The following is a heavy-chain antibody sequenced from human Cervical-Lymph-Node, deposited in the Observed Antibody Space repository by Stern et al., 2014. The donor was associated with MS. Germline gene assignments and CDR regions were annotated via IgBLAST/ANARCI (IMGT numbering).Heavy chain of an antibody. CDR2: FIPLFGTT. Sequence: DQLVESGADVKKPGSSGKVSCTASGDTFINFGISWVRQAPGTGLEWMGGFIPLFGTTEYAQKFQGRVTISADESATTVYMELSGLRSEDTAVYYCARDNDDNGMDVWGQGTTVTVTS. CDR3: ARDNDDNGMDV. V-gene: IGHV1-69*01. J-gene: IGHJ6*02. CDR1: GDTFINFG. D-gene: IGHD1-1*01.